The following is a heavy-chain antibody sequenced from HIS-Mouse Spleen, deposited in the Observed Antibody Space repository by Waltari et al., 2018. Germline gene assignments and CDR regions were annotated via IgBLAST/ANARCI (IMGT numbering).Heavy chain of an antibody. V-gene: IGHV4-39*07. Sequence: QLQLQESGPGLVKPSATLSLTCTVSGGSISRSSYYWGWIRQPPGKGLEWIGSIYYSGSTYYNPSLKSRVTISVDTSKNQFSLKLSSVTAADTAVYYCARDWELLWFDPWGQGTLVTVSS. CDR3: ARDWELLWFDP. J-gene: IGHJ5*02. D-gene: IGHD1-26*01. CDR2: IYYSGST. CDR1: GGSISRSSYY.